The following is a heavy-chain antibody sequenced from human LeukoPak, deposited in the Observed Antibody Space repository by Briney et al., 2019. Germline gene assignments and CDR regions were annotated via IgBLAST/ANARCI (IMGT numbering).Heavy chain of an antibody. D-gene: IGHD5-18*01. Sequence: GGSLRLSCAASGFTFSSYAMRWVRQAPGKGLEWVSAISGSGGSTYYADSVKGRFTISRDNSKNTLYLQMNSLRAEDTAVYCCAKDREQLWLLGYFDYWGQGTLVTVSS. J-gene: IGHJ4*02. CDR3: AKDREQLWLLGYFDY. CDR1: GFTFSSYA. V-gene: IGHV3-23*01. CDR2: ISGSGGST.